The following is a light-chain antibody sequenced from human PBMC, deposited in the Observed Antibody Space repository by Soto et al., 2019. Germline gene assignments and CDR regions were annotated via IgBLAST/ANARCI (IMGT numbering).Light chain of an antibody. CDR3: SSYRRNRDVL. V-gene: IGLV2-14*01. J-gene: IGLJ3*02. CDR1: SSDIGYYNY. Sequence: QSVLAQPASVSGSPGQSITISCSGTSSDIGYYNYVSWYQQHPGKAPRLVLYEVSNRPSGISNRFSGSKSGNTASLTISGLQAEDEGDYYCSSYRRNRDVLFGGGTKVTVL. CDR2: EVS.